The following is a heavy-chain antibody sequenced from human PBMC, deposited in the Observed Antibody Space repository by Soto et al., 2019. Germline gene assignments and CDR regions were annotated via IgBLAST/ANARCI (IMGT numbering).Heavy chain of an antibody. CDR3: ARDRITMVRGVIRGNWFDP. V-gene: IGHV4-59*01. J-gene: IGHJ5*02. D-gene: IGHD3-10*01. CDR1: NGSISSYY. CDR2: IYYSGST. Sequence: SETLSLTCTVSNGSISSYYWSWIRQPPGKGLEWIGYIYYSGSTNYNPSLKSRVTISVDTSKNQFSLKLSSVTAADTAVYYCARDRITMVRGVIRGNWFDPWGQGTLVTVSS.